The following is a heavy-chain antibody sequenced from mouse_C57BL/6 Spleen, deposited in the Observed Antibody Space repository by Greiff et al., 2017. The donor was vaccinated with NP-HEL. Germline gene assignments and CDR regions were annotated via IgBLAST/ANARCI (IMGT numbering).Heavy chain of an antibody. V-gene: IGHV3-1*01. CDR3: ARGDYGNYDYAMDY. CDR2: ISYSGNT. D-gene: IGHD2-1*01. CDR1: GYSITSGYD. Sequence: EVHLVESGPGMVKPSQSLSLTCTVTGYSITSGYDWHWIRHFPGNKLEWMGYISYSGNTNYNPSFKSRISITQDTSKNHFFLKLNSVTTEDTATYDCARGDYGNYDYAMDYWGQRTSVTVSS. J-gene: IGHJ4*01.